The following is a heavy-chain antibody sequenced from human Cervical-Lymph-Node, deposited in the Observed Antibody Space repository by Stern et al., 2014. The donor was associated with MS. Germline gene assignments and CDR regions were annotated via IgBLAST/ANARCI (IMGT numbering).Heavy chain of an antibody. J-gene: IGHJ6*02. CDR3: ARHSYYDFWSGYYYYYGLDV. Sequence: VQLEESGPGLVKPSETLSLTCTVSGGSISIYYWSWIRQPPGKGLEWIGYISYSGSTNYNPSLKSRVTISVDTSKNQFSLNLSSVTAADTAVYYCARHSYYDFWSGYYYYYGLDVWGQGTTVTVSS. CDR2: ISYSGST. V-gene: IGHV4-59*01. D-gene: IGHD3-3*01. CDR1: GGSISIYY.